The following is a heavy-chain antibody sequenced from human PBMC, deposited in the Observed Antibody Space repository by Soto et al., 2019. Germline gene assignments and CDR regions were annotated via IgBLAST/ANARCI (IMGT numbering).Heavy chain of an antibody. V-gene: IGHV1-69*01. Sequence: QVPLVQSGAEVKKPGSSVKVSCKASGGTFSSYAISWVRQAPGQGLEWMGGIIPIFGTANYAQKFQGRVTITADESTSTAYMELSSLRSEDTAVYYCARDRVNYYGSGSYYALYYYYGMDVWGQGTTVTVSS. J-gene: IGHJ6*02. CDR3: ARDRVNYYGSGSYYALYYYYGMDV. D-gene: IGHD3-10*01. CDR1: GGTFSSYA. CDR2: IIPIFGTA.